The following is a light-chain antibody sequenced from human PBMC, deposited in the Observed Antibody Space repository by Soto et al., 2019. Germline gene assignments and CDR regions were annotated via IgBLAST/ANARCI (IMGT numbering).Light chain of an antibody. V-gene: IGKV3-15*01. Sequence: EIEMTPSPATLSLAPGERVTLSCRASESVSTNLAWYQQKAGQAPRLLIYAASTRATGIPGRFSGSGSGTDFSLTISSLQSEDFALYYCQHYLKWPPTFGQGTKVDI. J-gene: IGKJ1*01. CDR1: ESVSTN. CDR3: QHYLKWPPT. CDR2: AAS.